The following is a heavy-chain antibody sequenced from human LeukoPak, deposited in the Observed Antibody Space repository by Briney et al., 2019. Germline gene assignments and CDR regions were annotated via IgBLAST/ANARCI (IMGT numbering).Heavy chain of an antibody. CDR3: ARAVVEATTDYFDY. D-gene: IGHD1-26*01. V-gene: IGHV3-33*01. CDR1: GFTFSSYG. Sequence: GSLRLSCAASGFTFSSYGMHWVRQAPGKGLEWVAVIWYDGSNKYYADSVKGRFTISRDNSKNTLYLQVNSLRAEDTAVYYCARAVVEATTDYFDYWGQGTLVTVSS. J-gene: IGHJ4*02. CDR2: IWYDGSNK.